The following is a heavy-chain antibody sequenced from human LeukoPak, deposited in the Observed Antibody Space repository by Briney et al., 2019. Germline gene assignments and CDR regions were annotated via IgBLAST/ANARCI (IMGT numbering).Heavy chain of an antibody. D-gene: IGHD2-15*01. J-gene: IGHJ3*02. Sequence: TSSETLSLTCTVSGGSISSGDYYWSWIRQPPGKGLEWIGYIYYSGSTYYNPSLKSQVTISVDTSKNQFSLKLSSVTAADTAVYYCARDRVVVDAFDIWGQGTMVTVSP. V-gene: IGHV4-30-4*01. CDR3: ARDRVVVDAFDI. CDR1: GGSISSGDYY. CDR2: IYYSGST.